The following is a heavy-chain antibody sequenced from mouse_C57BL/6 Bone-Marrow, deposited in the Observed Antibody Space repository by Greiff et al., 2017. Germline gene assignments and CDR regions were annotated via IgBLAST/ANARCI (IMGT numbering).Heavy chain of an antibody. V-gene: IGHV1-55*01. Sequence: VQLQQPGAGLVKPGASVKMSCKASGYTFTSYWITWVKQRPGQGLEWIGDIYPTSGRTNYNEKFKSKAILTVDTSSNTAYMQLSSLTSEDSAVFYGARSGPLGRSFDYWGQGTTLTVSS. CDR1: GYTFTSYW. D-gene: IGHD4-1*01. J-gene: IGHJ2*01. CDR3: ARSGPLGRSFDY. CDR2: IYPTSGRT.